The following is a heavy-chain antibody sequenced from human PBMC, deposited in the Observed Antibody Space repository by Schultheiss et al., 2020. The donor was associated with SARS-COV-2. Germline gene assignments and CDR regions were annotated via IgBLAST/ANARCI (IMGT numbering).Heavy chain of an antibody. Sequence: GGSLRLSCAASGFTFSSYGMHWVRQAPGKGLEWVAVISYDGSNKYYADSVKGRFTISRDNSKNTLYLQMNSLRAEDTAVYYCARVIEGTNIDYWGQGTLVTVSS. CDR3: ARVIEGTNIDY. CDR1: GFTFSSYG. D-gene: IGHD3-22*01. J-gene: IGHJ4*02. V-gene: IGHV3-30*03. CDR2: ISYDGSNK.